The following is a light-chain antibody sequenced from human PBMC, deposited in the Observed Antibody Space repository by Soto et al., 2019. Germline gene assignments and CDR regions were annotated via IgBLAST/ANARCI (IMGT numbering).Light chain of an antibody. Sequence: EIVLTQSPATLSLSPGDRATLSCGASQSVSSNYFAWYQQKPGLAPRLLIYETSSRATGVPDRFSGSGSGTDFTLIISRLEPVDFAVYYCQQYGSSVITFGQGTRLEIK. CDR3: QQYGSSVIT. V-gene: IGKV3D-20*01. CDR1: QSVSSNY. CDR2: ETS. J-gene: IGKJ5*01.